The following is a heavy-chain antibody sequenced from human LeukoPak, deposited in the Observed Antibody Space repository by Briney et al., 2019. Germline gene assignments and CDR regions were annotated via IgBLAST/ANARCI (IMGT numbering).Heavy chain of an antibody. CDR3: VPTPEAYTSNWNV. J-gene: IGHJ4*02. V-gene: IGHV1-2*02. CDR1: GYKFVDDY. CDR2: INPDTGFT. Sequence: GASVKVSCKASGYKFVDDYMHWVRQAPGQGLEFMGWINPDTGFTNYAQKFQGRVTLTRDTSISTAYMELRSLRSDDTAVYYCVPTPEAYTSNWNVWGRGTLVIVSS. D-gene: IGHD1-20*01.